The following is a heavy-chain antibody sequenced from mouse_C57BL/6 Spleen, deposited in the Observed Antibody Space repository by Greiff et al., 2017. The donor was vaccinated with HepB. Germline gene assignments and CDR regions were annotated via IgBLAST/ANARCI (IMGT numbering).Heavy chain of an antibody. J-gene: IGHJ3*01. CDR2: ISYDGSN. CDR3: ARDRDYGNAWFAY. V-gene: IGHV3-6*01. Sequence: ESGPGLVKPSQSLSLTCSVTGYSITSGYYWNWIRQFPGNKLEWMGYISYDGSNKYNPSLKNRISITRDTSKNQFFLKLNSVTTEDTATYYCARDRDYGNAWFAYWGQGTLVTVSA. CDR1: GYSITSGYY. D-gene: IGHD2-1*01.